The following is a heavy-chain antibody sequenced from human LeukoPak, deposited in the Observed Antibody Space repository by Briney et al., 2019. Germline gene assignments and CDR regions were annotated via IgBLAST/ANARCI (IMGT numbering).Heavy chain of an antibody. V-gene: IGHV1-18*01. CDR1: GCTFTSYG. J-gene: IGHJ6*02. CDR2: ISAYNGNT. Sequence: ASVKVSCKASGCTFTSYGISWVRQAPGQGLEWMGWISAYNGNTNYAQKLQGRVTMTTDTSTSTAYMELRSLRSDDTAVYYCARDQVYCSGGSCYWVDYYYYYGMDVWGQGTTVTVSS. D-gene: IGHD2-15*01. CDR3: ARDQVYCSGGSCYWVDYYYYYGMDV.